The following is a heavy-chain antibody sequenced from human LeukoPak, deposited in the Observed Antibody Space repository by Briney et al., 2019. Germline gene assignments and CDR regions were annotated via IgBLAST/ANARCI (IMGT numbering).Heavy chain of an antibody. CDR3: ARGHGSAFDP. CDR2: MHPDNGNT. J-gene: IGHJ5*02. CDR1: GYTFSSFG. V-gene: IGHV1-8*02. D-gene: IGHD3-10*01. Sequence: ASVKVSCKASGYTFSSFGISWARQAPGQGLEWMGWMHPDNGNTGYAQKFQGRVTMTRNTSITTAYMELRSLRSDDTAVYYCARGHGSAFDPWGQGTLVTVSS.